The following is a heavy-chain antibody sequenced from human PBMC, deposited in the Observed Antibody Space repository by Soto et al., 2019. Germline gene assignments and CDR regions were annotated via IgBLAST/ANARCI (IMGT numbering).Heavy chain of an antibody. Sequence: GGSLRLSCVGSGFTFSTYSINWVRQAPGKGLEWVSSISSRSDIYYADSVKGRFTISRDNAKNSVSLQMNSPRAEDTAVYYCAREYTAWPLAYGLDVWGQGTTVTVSS. V-gene: IGHV3-21*01. J-gene: IGHJ6*02. D-gene: IGHD2-2*02. CDR1: GFTFSTYS. CDR2: ISSRSDI. CDR3: AREYTAWPLAYGLDV.